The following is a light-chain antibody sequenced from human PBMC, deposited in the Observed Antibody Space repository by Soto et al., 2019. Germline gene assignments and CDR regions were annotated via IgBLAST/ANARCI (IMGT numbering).Light chain of an antibody. CDR3: SSHTSSSTRV. CDR1: SSDVGGYNY. V-gene: IGLV2-14*01. CDR2: EVS. J-gene: IGLJ3*02. Sequence: QSALTQPASVSGSPGQSITISCTGTSSDVGGYNYVSWYQHHPGKAPKLMIYEVSNQPSGISNRFSGSKSGNTASLTISGLQAEDEADYYCSSHTSSSTRVFGGGTKLTVL.